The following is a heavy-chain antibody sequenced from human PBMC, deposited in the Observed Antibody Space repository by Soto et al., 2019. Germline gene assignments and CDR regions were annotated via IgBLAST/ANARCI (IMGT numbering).Heavy chain of an antibody. CDR3: VSSRTAVFGDALDI. CDR1: GGSISSFF. D-gene: IGHD3-3*01. CDR2: IYDSGDA. V-gene: IGHV4-59*03. Sequence: PSETLSLTCSVSGGSISSFFRNWIRQAPGKGLEWIGCIYDSGDANYNPSLKSRVTISLDTSKNQFSLKLSSVTAADTAVYYCVSSRTAVFGDALDIWALGTMVTV. J-gene: IGHJ3*02.